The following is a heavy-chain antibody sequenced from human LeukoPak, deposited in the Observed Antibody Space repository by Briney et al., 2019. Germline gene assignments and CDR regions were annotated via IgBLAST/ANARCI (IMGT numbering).Heavy chain of an antibody. V-gene: IGHV3-23*01. J-gene: IGHJ3*02. CDR3: ARDPNGDYIGAFDM. CDR2: IRGGGTSE. D-gene: IGHD4-17*01. Sequence: PGGSLRLSCAASGFTFSSYWMSWVRQAPGKGPEWVSAIRGGGTSEFYADSVKGRFRISRDNSKDTLFLQMNSLRAEDTAVYYCARDPNGDYIGAFDMWGPGTMDTVSS. CDR1: GFTFSSYW.